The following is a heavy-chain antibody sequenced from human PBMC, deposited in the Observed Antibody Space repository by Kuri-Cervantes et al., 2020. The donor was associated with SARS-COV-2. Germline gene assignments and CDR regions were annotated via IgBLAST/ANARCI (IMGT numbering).Heavy chain of an antibody. CDR3: VRIPPGHITVFGVVIPAAFDV. Sequence: SETLSLTCTVSGGSISSYYWSWIRQSPGKGLEWIGSMYHSGSTTYNPFLKSRVTISVDTSKNQFSLMLTSVTAADTAVYYCVRIPPGHITVFGVVIPAAFDVWGQGTMVTVSS. CDR2: MYHSGST. CDR1: GGSISSYY. J-gene: IGHJ3*01. D-gene: IGHD3-3*01. V-gene: IGHV4-59*08.